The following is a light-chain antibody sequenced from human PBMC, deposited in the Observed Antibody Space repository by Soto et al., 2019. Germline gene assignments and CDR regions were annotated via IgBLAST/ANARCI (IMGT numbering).Light chain of an antibody. Sequence: EIVITHLPSTLSVLRGERATLSCRPSQSVSSNLAWYQHKPGQAPRLLIYGASIRATGIPARFSGSGSRTEFTLTISSLQSEDVAVYYCQQYNNWWTFAQGTKVDIK. CDR2: GAS. J-gene: IGKJ1*01. V-gene: IGKV3-15*01. CDR1: QSVSSN. CDR3: QQYNNWWT.